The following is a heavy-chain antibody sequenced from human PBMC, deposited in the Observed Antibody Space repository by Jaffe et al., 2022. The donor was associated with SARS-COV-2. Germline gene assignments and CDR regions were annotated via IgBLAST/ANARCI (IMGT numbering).Heavy chain of an antibody. D-gene: IGHD3-9*01. J-gene: IGHJ6*02. V-gene: IGHV4-61*02. CDR2: IYNSGST. CDR3: ARDTRIRDYNILSTYYYYGMDV. Sequence: QVQLQESGPGLVKPSQTLSLTCTVSGGSVSSGSYYWSWIRQPAGKGLEWIGRIYNSGSTNYNPSLKSRVTISVDTSKNQFSLNLSSVTAADTAVYYCARDTRIRDYNILSTYYYYGMDVWGQGTTVTVSS. CDR1: GGSVSSGSYY.